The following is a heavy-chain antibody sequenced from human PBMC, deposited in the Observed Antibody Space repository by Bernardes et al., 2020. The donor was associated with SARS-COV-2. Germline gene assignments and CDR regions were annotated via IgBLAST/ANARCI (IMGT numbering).Heavy chain of an antibody. CDR1: GFTFSSYG. CDR3: ARDHFSRWQQRGGGKDY. CDR2: IWYDGSNK. V-gene: IGHV3-33*01. Sequence: GGSLRLSCAASGFTFSSYGMHWVRQAPGKGLEWVAVIWYDGSNKYYADSVKGRFTISRDNSKNTLYLQMNSLRAEDTAVYYCARDHFSRWQQRGGGKDYWGQGTLVTVSS. D-gene: IGHD6-13*01. J-gene: IGHJ4*02.